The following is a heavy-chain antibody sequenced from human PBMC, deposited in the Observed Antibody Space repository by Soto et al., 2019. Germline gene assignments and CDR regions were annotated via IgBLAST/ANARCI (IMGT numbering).Heavy chain of an antibody. V-gene: IGHV3-48*01. CDR2: ISSSSSTI. D-gene: IGHD5-12*01. CDR1: GFTFSSYS. J-gene: IGHJ4*02. CDR3: AREEWLRHFDY. Sequence: EVQLVESGGGLVQPGGSLRLSCAASGFTFSSYSMNWVRQAPGKGLEWVSYISSSSSTIYYADSVKGRFTISRDNAKNSLYLQMNGLRAEDTAVYYCAREEWLRHFDYWGQGTLVTVSS.